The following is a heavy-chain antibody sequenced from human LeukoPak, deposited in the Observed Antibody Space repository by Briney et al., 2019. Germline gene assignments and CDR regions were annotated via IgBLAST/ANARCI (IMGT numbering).Heavy chain of an antibody. Sequence: GGSLRLSCAASGFTLSNAWMSWVRQAPGKGLEWVGRIKSKTDGGTTDYAAPVKGRFTISRDDSKNTLYLQMNSLKTEDTAVYYCTTGGRQLLRVLLYYYMDVWGKGTTVTVSS. V-gene: IGHV3-15*01. D-gene: IGHD2-15*01. CDR1: GFTLSNAW. CDR3: TTGGRQLLRVLLYYYMDV. CDR2: IKSKTDGGTT. J-gene: IGHJ6*03.